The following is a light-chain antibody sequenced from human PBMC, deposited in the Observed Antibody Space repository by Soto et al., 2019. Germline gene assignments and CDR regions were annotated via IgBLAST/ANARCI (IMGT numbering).Light chain of an antibody. CDR2: XXX. CDR1: SSDIGDYDY. CDR3: CSYTRSSNHYF. V-gene: IGLV2-14*01. Sequence: QAVLPHQASWSGSPGHSITISCTGTSSDIGDYDYVSWYQQRPGGAPKLMIYXXXYXXSLVSNRLSGSKSGNTASLPISGLQAEDEADYYCCSYTRSSNHYFFGSGTKVTVL. J-gene: IGLJ1*01.